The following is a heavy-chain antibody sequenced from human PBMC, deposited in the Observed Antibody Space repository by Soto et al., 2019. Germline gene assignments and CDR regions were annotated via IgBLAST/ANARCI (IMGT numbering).Heavy chain of an antibody. CDR3: ARSEWAAAVYYFDY. CDR2: IYYSGST. D-gene: IGHD6-13*01. Sequence: SETLSLTCTVSGGSISSSSYYWGWIRQPPGKGLEWIGSIYYSGSTYYNPSLKSRVTIPVDTSKNQFSLKLSSVTAADTAVYYCARSEWAAAVYYFDYWGQGTLVTVSS. V-gene: IGHV4-39*01. CDR1: GGSISSSSYY. J-gene: IGHJ4*02.